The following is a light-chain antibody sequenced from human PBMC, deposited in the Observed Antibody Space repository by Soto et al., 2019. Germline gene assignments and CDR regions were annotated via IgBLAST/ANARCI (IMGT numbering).Light chain of an antibody. CDR2: EIN. CDR3: SSFAGSNNFPYV. J-gene: IGLJ1*01. Sequence: SALTQPASVSGSPGQSITISCTGTSSDVGGYNYVSWYQQHPGKAPKLMIYEINKRPSGVPDRFSGSKSGNTASLTVSGLQAEDEADYYCSSFAGSNNFPYVFGTGTKVTVL. V-gene: IGLV2-8*01. CDR1: SSDVGGYNY.